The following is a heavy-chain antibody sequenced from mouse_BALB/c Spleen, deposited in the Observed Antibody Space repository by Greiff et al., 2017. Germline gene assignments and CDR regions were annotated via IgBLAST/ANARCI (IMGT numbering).Heavy chain of an antibody. CDR2: IDPANGNT. Sequence: VQLQQSGAELVKPGASVKLSCTASGFNIKDTYMHWVKQRPEQGLEWIGRIDPANGNTKYDPKFQGKATITADTSSNTAYLQLSSLTSEDTAVYYGARGYYGNYEYAMDYWGQGTSVTVSS. CDR1: GFNIKDTY. CDR3: ARGYYGNYEYAMDY. J-gene: IGHJ4*01. V-gene: IGHV14-3*02. D-gene: IGHD2-1*01.